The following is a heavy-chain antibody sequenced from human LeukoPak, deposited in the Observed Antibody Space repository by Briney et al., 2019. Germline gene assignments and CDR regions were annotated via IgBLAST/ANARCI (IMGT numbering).Heavy chain of an antibody. CDR1: EFIISTHG. CDR2: DSYDGSEK. Sequence: GGSLSLSCAAPEFIISTHGMHWVRQATGKGLEWVAVDSYDGSEKYYADSVKGRFTISRDNSKNTLYLQMNSLRAEDTAVYYCAKSGLNRFDYWGQGTLVTVSS. D-gene: IGHD2-15*01. J-gene: IGHJ4*02. V-gene: IGHV3-30*18. CDR3: AKSGLNRFDY.